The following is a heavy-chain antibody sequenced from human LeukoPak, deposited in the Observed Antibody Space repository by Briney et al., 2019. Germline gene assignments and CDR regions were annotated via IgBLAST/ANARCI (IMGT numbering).Heavy chain of an antibody. CDR2: FTPSGTT. CDR3: ARITDRTIFGEIMHGFDI. V-gene: IGHV4-61*02. CDR1: GGSISSGSYY. D-gene: IGHD3-3*01. J-gene: IGHJ3*02. Sequence: PSQTLSLTCTVSGGSISSGSYYWSWIRQPAGKGLEWIGRFTPSGTTDYNSSLKSRVTISRDTSRNQFSLKLSSVTAADTAVYYCARITDRTIFGEIMHGFDIWGQGTPVTVSS.